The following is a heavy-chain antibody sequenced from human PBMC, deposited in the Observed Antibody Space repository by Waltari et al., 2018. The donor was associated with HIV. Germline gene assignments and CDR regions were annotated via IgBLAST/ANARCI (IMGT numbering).Heavy chain of an antibody. CDR3: AREGYYGSGSF. J-gene: IGHJ4*02. Sequence: QVQLQESGPGLVKPSQTLSLTCTVSGGSISSGSYSWSWIRQPAGKGLEWIGRIYTSGSTNYNPSLKSRVTISVDTSKNQFSLKLSSVTAADTAVYYCAREGYYGSGSFWGQGTLVTVSS. V-gene: IGHV4-61*02. D-gene: IGHD3-10*01. CDR2: IYTSGST. CDR1: GGSISSGSYS.